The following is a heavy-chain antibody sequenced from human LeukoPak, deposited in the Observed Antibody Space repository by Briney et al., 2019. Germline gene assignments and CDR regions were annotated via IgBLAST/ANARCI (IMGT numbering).Heavy chain of an antibody. D-gene: IGHD3-10*01. V-gene: IGHV4-59*08. Sequence: SETLSLTCNVSGASISGYYWNWIRQPPGEGLEWIGWIYYSGSTTYYNPSLTSRVTISADTPRNQISLKLSSVTAADTAVYYCARRWSGENLFDYWGQGTLVTVSS. CDR3: ARRWSGENLFDY. CDR2: IYYSGST. CDR1: GASISGYY. J-gene: IGHJ4*02.